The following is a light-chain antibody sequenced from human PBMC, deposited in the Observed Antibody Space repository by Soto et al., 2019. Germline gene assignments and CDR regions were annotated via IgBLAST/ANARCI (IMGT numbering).Light chain of an antibody. CDR1: QSVSSN. J-gene: IGKJ4*01. CDR2: DAS. CDR3: QRYNNWPLT. Sequence: EIVMTQSPATLSVSPGERATLSCRASQSVSSNLAWYQQKPGQTPRLLIYDASTRATGVPVRFSGSGSGTEFTLTINSLQSEDFAVYYCQRYNNWPLTFGGGTKVDIK. V-gene: IGKV3-15*01.